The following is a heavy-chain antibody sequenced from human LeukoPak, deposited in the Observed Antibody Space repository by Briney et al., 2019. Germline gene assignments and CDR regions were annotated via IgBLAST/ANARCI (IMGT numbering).Heavy chain of an antibody. Sequence: GGSLRLSCAVSGITLSNYGMSWVRQAPGKGLEWFQGLSGSGGGKNYADSVQGRFTISRDNPKNTLYLQMNSLRAEDTAVYFCAKRGVVIRVFLVGFHKEAYYFDSWGQGALVTVSS. J-gene: IGHJ4*02. CDR1: GITLSNYG. CDR2: LSGSGGGK. D-gene: IGHD3-10*01. V-gene: IGHV3-23*01. CDR3: AKRGVVIRVFLVGFHKEAYYFDS.